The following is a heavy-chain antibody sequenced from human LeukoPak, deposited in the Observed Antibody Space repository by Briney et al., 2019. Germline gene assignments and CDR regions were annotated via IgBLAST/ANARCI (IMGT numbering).Heavy chain of an antibody. CDR3: ARFGAVGATTD. CDR2: ISYDGCNK. Sequence: GRSLRLSCAASGFTFSSYAMQWVRQAPGKGLVGVVVISYDGCNKYYGVSVKGRFTLHRDNSKHTLYLHMNSLRAEYTAVYYCARFGAVGATTDGGQGTRDTVPS. D-gene: IGHD1-26*01. J-gene: IGHJ4*02. CDR1: GFTFSSYA. V-gene: IGHV3-30*17.